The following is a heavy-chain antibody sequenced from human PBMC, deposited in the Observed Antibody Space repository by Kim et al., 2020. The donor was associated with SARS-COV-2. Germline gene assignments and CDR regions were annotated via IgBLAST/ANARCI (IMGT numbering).Heavy chain of an antibody. D-gene: IGHD3-10*01. J-gene: IGHJ3*02. CDR1: GFTFSNAW. CDR2: IKSKADGGKS. Sequence: GGSLRLSCVASGFTFSNAWMSWVRQAPGKGLEWVARIKSKADGGKSDYAAPVKGRITISSDDSKNKLYLQMNSLKTEATAVYYCTTDRSLLWSGQLAFANWGQGTLVAVSS. V-gene: IGHV3-15*01. CDR3: TTDRSLLWSGQLAFAN.